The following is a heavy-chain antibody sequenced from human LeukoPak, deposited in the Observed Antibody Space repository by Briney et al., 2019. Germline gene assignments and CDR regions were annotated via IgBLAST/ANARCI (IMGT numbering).Heavy chain of an antibody. J-gene: IGHJ4*02. CDR1: GYTFTSYA. Sequence: ASVKVSCKASGYTFTSYAMHWVRLAPGQRLEWMGWINAGNGNTKYSQKFQGRVTITRDTSASTAYMELSSLRSEDTAVYYCAREGGKGSSSPRKYYFDYWGQGTLVTVSS. CDR2: INAGNGNT. D-gene: IGHD6-13*01. CDR3: AREGGKGSSSPRKYYFDY. V-gene: IGHV1-3*01.